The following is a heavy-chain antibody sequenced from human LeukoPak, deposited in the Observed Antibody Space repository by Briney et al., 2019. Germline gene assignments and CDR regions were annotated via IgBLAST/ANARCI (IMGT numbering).Heavy chain of an antibody. CDR1: GFTFSSYG. D-gene: IGHD2-21*01. Sequence: PGRSLRLSCAASGFTFSSYGMHWVRQAPGKGLEWVAVIWYDGSNKYYADSVKGRFTISRDNVKNSLYLQMNSLRAEDTAVYYCARELQIWGQGTMVTVSS. CDR2: IWYDGSNK. V-gene: IGHV3-33*01. CDR3: ARELQI. J-gene: IGHJ3*02.